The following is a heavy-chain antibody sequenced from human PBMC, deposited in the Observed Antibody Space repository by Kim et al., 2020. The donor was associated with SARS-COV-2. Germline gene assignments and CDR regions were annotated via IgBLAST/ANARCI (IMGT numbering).Heavy chain of an antibody. V-gene: IGHV4-39*01. D-gene: IGHD3-9*01. Sequence: PSLQRQYTMSVDTSKNQFSLKLSSVTAADTAVYFCARLRLTGDVGRGYFDLWGRGTLVTVSS. J-gene: IGHJ2*01. CDR3: ARLRLTGDVGRGYFDL.